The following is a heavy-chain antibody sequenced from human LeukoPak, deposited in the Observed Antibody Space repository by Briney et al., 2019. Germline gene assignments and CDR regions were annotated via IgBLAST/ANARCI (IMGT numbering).Heavy chain of an antibody. D-gene: IGHD3-10*01. J-gene: IGHJ4*02. Sequence: GGSLRLSCAASGFTFSSYSMNWVRQAPGKGLEWVSSITSSSSYIYYADSVKGRFTISRDNAKNTLYLQMKSLRAEDTAVYYCAKDLFYGSGSYIFDYWGQGTLVTVSS. CDR3: AKDLFYGSGSYIFDY. CDR1: GFTFSSYS. V-gene: IGHV3-21*04. CDR2: ITSSSSYI.